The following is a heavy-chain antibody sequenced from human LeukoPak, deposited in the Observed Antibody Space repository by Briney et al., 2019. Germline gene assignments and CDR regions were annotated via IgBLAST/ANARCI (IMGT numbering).Heavy chain of an antibody. CDR3: ARVLGIAVVAGATEDNYFDS. Sequence: SETLSLTCGVTGGSFSTHFWAWIRQSPARGLEWIGEINQSGDTDYNPPLKRRVKISIDVSRSQFSLTLTSVTAADTAMYYCARVLGIAVVAGATEDNYFDSWGQGALVTVSS. CDR1: GGSFSTHF. J-gene: IGHJ4*02. V-gene: IGHV4-34*01. CDR2: INQSGDT. D-gene: IGHD2-2*03.